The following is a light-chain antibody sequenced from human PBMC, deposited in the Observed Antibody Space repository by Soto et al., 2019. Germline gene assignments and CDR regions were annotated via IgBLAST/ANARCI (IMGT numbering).Light chain of an antibody. V-gene: IGKV1-5*03. CDR2: KAS. CDR1: QIIGAS. Sequence: DIQMTQSPSTLYASVGDRVTITCRASQIIGASLAWFQQKPGKAPNLLIYKASSLESGVPSRFSGSGSGTEFTLTISTLQPDDFATYYCQQYNSSPLTFGGGTKVEIK. J-gene: IGKJ4*01. CDR3: QQYNSSPLT.